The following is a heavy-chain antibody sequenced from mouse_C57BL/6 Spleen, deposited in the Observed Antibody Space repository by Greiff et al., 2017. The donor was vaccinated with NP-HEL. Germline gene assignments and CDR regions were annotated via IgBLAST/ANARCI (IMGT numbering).Heavy chain of an antibody. D-gene: IGHD2-4*01. CDR2: INPSSGYT. CDR3: ARDDYDPAWFAY. Sequence: QVQLKESGAELARPGASVKMSCKASGYTFTSYTMHWVKQRPGQGLEWIGYINPSSGYTKYNQKFKDKATLTADKSSSTAYMQLSSLTSEDSAVYYCARDDYDPAWFAYWGQGTLVTVSA. CDR1: GYTFTSYT. J-gene: IGHJ3*01. V-gene: IGHV1-4*01.